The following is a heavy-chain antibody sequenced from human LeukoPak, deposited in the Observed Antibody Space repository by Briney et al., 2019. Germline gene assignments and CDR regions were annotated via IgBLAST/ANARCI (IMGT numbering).Heavy chain of an antibody. J-gene: IGHJ4*02. CDR3: ARAWVAARPSDY. V-gene: IGHV1-2*02. CDR1: GYTFTGYY. CDR2: INPNSGGT. Sequence: GASVTVSCKASGYTFTGYYMHWVRQAPGQGLEWMGWINPNSGGTNYAQKFQGRVTMTRDTSISTAYMELSRLRSDDTAVCYCARAWVAARPSDYWGQGTLVTVSS. D-gene: IGHD6-6*01.